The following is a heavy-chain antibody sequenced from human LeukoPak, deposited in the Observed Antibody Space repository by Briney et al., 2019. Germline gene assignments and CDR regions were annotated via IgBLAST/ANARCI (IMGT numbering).Heavy chain of an antibody. CDR1: GYTFTSYT. CDR3: ARDRMILGVPFDY. Sequence: ASVKVSCKASGYTFTSYTINWVRRAPGQRLEWMGWTSVHNGNTKYAQKLQGKVTLTTDTSTTTAYMELRSLRSDDTAVYYCARDRMILGVPFDYWGQGTLVTVSS. V-gene: IGHV1-18*01. J-gene: IGHJ4*02. D-gene: IGHD3-10*01. CDR2: TSVHNGNT.